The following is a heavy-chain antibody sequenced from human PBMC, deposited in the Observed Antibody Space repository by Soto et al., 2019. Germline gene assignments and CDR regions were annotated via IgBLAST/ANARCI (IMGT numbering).Heavy chain of an antibody. CDR3: VRPYCDSTSCYTDWFDP. V-gene: IGHV1-8*01. CDR2: VNPKSGNT. CDR1: GYRFSTYD. J-gene: IGHJ5*02. D-gene: IGHD2-2*02. Sequence: QVQLVQSGAEVKKPVASVKVSCKASGYRFSTYDINWVRQAAGQGLEWRGWVNPKSGNTDYAQRFRGRVTMTSNTSLSTAYMELSALTPEDTAVYYCVRPYCDSTSCYTDWFDPWGQGTLFTVSS.